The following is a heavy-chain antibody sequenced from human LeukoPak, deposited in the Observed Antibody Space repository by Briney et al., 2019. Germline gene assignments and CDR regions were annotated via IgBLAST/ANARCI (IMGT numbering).Heavy chain of an antibody. CDR1: GFTFSSYW. CDR2: IKEDGSEK. V-gene: IGHV3-7*01. CDR3: ARDWLVGVPFDAFDI. Sequence: GGSLRLSCAASGFTFSSYWMSWVRQAPGKGLEWVANIKEDGSEKYYVDSVEGRFTISRDNAKNSLYLQMNSLSAEDTATYFCARDWLVGVPFDAFDIWGQGTMVTVSS. D-gene: IGHD1-26*01. J-gene: IGHJ3*02.